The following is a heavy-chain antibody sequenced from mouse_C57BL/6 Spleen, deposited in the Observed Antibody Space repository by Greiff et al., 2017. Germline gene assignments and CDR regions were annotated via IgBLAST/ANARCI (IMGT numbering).Heavy chain of an antibody. J-gene: IGHJ2*01. CDR2: IDPSDSYT. Sequence: QVQLQQPGAELVMPGASVKLSCKASGYTFTSYWMHWVKQRPGQGLEWIGEIDPSDSYTNYNQKFKGKSTLTVDKSSSTAYMQLSSLTSEDSAVYYCAKWATVGALDYWGQGTTLTVSS. D-gene: IGHD1-1*01. V-gene: IGHV1-69*01. CDR1: GYTFTSYW. CDR3: AKWATVGALDY.